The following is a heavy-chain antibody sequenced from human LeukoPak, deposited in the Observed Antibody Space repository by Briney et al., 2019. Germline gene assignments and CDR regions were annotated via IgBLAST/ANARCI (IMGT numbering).Heavy chain of an antibody. V-gene: IGHV3-23*01. CDR2: ISGSGGST. J-gene: IGHJ5*02. CDR3: AKDGGFIVVVPAASFDP. D-gene: IGHD2-2*01. CDR1: VFTSSTYA. Sequence: GGSLRLSCAASVFTSSTYAMSWVRQAPGKGLEWVSAISGSGGSTYYADSVKGRFTISRDNSKNTLYLQMNSLRAEDTAVYYCAKDGGFIVVVPAASFDPCGQGTLVTVSS.